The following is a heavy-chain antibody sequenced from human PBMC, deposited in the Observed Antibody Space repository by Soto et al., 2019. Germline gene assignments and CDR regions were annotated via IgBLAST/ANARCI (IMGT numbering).Heavy chain of an antibody. Sequence: SSETLSLTCAVYGGSFSGYYWSWIRQPPGKGLEWIGEINHSGSTNYNPSLKSRVTISVDTSKNQFSLKLSSVTAADTAVYYCARTTVTYYFDYWGQGTLVTVSS. D-gene: IGHD4-17*01. CDR2: INHSGST. CDR1: GGSFSGYY. J-gene: IGHJ4*02. CDR3: ARTTVTYYFDY. V-gene: IGHV4-34*01.